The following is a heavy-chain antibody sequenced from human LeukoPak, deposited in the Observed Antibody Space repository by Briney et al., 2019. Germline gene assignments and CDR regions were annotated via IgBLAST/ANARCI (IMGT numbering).Heavy chain of an antibody. J-gene: IGHJ4*02. V-gene: IGHV4-4*07. Sequence: SETLSLTCTVSGGSISSYYWSWIRQPAGKGLEWIGRIYTSGSTNYNPSLKSRVTMSVDTSKNQFSLTLSSVTAADTAVFYCAREIPLFYDSSGYVDYWGQGTLVTVSS. D-gene: IGHD3-22*01. CDR3: AREIPLFYDSSGYVDY. CDR2: IYTSGST. CDR1: GGSISSYY.